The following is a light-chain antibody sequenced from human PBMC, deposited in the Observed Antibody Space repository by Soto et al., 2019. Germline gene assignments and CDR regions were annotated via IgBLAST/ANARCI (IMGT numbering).Light chain of an antibody. CDR1: QSVSNY. CDR3: QQYYQWPLT. Sequence: EVVMTQSPATLSVSPGERATLSCRASQSVSNYLAWYQQKPGQAPRLLVSGASTRATGIPASFSGSGSGTEFTLTINSLQSEDSALVYCQQYYQWPLTFGQGTRLEI. J-gene: IGKJ5*01. CDR2: GAS. V-gene: IGKV3-15*01.